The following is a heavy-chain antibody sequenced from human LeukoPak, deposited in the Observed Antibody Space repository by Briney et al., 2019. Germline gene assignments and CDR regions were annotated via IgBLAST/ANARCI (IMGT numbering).Heavy chain of an antibody. CDR3: ARFPGGGYSYYYYYGIDV. Sequence: SSETLSLTCTVSGGSISSYYWSWIRQPPGKGLEWIGYIYYSGSTNYNPSLKSRVTVSVDTSKNQFSLKLSSVTAADTAVYYCARFPGGGYSYYYYYGIDVWGQGTTVTVSS. J-gene: IGHJ6*02. CDR2: IYYSGST. V-gene: IGHV4-59*01. CDR1: GGSISSYY. D-gene: IGHD5-24*01.